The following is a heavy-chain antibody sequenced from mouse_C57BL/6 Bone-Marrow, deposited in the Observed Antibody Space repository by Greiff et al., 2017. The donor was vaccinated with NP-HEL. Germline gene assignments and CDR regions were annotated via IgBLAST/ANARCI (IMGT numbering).Heavy chain of an antibody. D-gene: IGHD4-1*01. CDR1: GFTFSDYY. CDR2: ISNGGGST. Sequence: EVMLVESGGGLVQPGGSLKLSCAASGFTFSDYYMYWVRQTPEKRLEWVAYISNGGGSTYYPDTVKGRFTNSRDNAKNTLYLQMSRLKSEDTAMYYCARLGRYFDVWGTGTTVTVSS. V-gene: IGHV5-12*01. J-gene: IGHJ1*03. CDR3: ARLGRYFDV.